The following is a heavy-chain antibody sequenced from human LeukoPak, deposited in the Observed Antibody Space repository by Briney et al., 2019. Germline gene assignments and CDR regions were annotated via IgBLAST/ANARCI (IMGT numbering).Heavy chain of an antibody. CDR3: ASAPGHYYDSSGFRNWFDP. CDR1: GYTFTRYG. V-gene: IGHV1-18*01. Sequence: ASVKVSCKASGYTFTRYGIRWVRQAPGQGLEWMGWISAYNGNTNYAQKLQGRVTMTTDTSTSTAYMELRSLRSDDTAVYYCASAPGHYYDSSGFRNWFDPWGQGTLVTVSS. D-gene: IGHD3-22*01. CDR2: ISAYNGNT. J-gene: IGHJ5*02.